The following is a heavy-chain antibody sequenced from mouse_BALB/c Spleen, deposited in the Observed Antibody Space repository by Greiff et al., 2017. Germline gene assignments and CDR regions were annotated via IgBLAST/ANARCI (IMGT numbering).Heavy chain of an antibody. J-gene: IGHJ3*01. Sequence: QVQLQQPGAELVMPGASVKMSCKASGYTFTDYWMHWVKQRPGQGLEWIGAIDTSDSYTSYNQKFKGKATLTVDESSSTAYMQLSSLTSEDSAVYYCARDGLYGGAFAYWGQGTLVTVSA. CDR2: IDTSDSYT. CDR1: GYTFTDYW. D-gene: IGHD2-12*01. V-gene: IGHV1-69*01. CDR3: ARDGLYGGAFAY.